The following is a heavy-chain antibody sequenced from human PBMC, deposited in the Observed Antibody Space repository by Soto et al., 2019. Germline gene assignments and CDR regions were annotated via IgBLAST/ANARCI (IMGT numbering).Heavy chain of an antibody. CDR3: ARCRRYNWISYYFGY. J-gene: IGHJ4*02. CDR2: IYYSGST. CDR1: GGSIISYY. D-gene: IGHD1-20*01. V-gene: IGHV4-59*01. Sequence: SETLSLTCTVSGGSIISYYWSWIRQPPGKGLEWIGYIYYSGSTNYNPSLKSRVTISVDTSKNQFSLKLSSVTATDTAVYYCARCRRYNWISYYFGYWGQGTRITVTS.